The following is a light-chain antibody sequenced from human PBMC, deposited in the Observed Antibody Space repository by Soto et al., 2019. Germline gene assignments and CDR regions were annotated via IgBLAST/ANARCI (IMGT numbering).Light chain of an antibody. CDR2: DVS. Sequence: QAVVTQPASVSGSPGQSITISCTGTSSDVGGYNYVSWYQQHPGKAPKLMIYDVSNRPSGVSNRFSGSKSGNTASLTISGLQAEDEADYYCSSYTRSSTLEVFGTGTKVTVL. J-gene: IGLJ1*01. V-gene: IGLV2-14*01. CDR1: SSDVGGYNY. CDR3: SSYTRSSTLEV.